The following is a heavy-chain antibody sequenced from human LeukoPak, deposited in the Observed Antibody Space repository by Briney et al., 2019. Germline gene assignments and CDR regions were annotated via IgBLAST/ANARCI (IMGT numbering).Heavy chain of an antibody. V-gene: IGHV3-48*03. CDR3: ARDLKTYSSSSW. CDR2: ISSSGSTI. D-gene: IGHD6-13*01. Sequence: GGSLRLSCAASGFTFSSYEMNWVRQAPGKGLEWVSYISSSGSTIYYADSVKGRFTISRDNAKNSLYLQMDSLRAEDTAVYYWARDLKTYSSSSWWGQGTLVTVSS. J-gene: IGHJ4*02. CDR1: GFTFSSYE.